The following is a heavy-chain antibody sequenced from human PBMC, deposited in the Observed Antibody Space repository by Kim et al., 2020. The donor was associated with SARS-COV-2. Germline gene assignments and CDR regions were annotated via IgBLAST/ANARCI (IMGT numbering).Heavy chain of an antibody. V-gene: IGHV3-23*01. D-gene: IGHD3-9*01. CDR3: AKDGSIRYFDGLPYHFDY. Sequence: KGRFTISRDNSKNTLYRQIDSLRAEDTAVYYCAKDGSIRYFDGLPYHFDYWGQGTLVTVSS. J-gene: IGHJ4*02.